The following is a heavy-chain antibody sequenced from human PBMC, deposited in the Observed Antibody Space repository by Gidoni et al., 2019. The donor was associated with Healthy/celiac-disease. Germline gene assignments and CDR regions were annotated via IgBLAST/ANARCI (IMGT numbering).Heavy chain of an antibody. CDR2: ISYDGSNK. CDR3: AKPPNLWIVGATSFDY. J-gene: IGHJ4*02. V-gene: IGHV3-30*18. Sequence: QVQLVESGGGVVQPGRSLRLSCAASGFTFSSYGMHWVRQAPGKGLEWVAVISYDGSNKYYADSVKGRFTISRDNSKNTLYLQMNSLRAEDTAVYYCAKPPNLWIVGATSFDYWGQGTLVTVSS. D-gene: IGHD1-26*01. CDR1: GFTFSSYG.